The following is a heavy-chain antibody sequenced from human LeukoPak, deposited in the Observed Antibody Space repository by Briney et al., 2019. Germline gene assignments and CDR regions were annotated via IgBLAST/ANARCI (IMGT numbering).Heavy chain of an antibody. J-gene: IGHJ4*02. V-gene: IGHV4-59*01. CDR1: GGSIGSYY. CDR2: ISYSGTT. Sequence: PSETLSLTCTVSGGSIGSYYWSWIRQSPGKGLEWIGYISYSGTTNYNPSLKSRVTISVAPSKNQFSLKLRSVTAPDTAMYYCARDRGNYFDYWGQGTLVTVSS. CDR3: ARDRGNYFDY. D-gene: IGHD6-13*01.